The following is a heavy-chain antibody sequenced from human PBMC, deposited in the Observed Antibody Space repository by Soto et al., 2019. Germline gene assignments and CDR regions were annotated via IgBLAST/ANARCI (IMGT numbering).Heavy chain of an antibody. V-gene: IGHV3-48*01. CDR1: GFTFSSYS. CDR3: ARSGSLEY. Sequence: GGSLRLSCAASGFTFSSYSMNWVRQAPGKGLEWVSYISSSSSTIYYADSVKGRFTISRDNAKNSLYLKMNSLRAEDTAVYYCARSGSLEYWGQGTLVTVSS. D-gene: IGHD1-26*01. CDR2: ISSSSSTI. J-gene: IGHJ4*02.